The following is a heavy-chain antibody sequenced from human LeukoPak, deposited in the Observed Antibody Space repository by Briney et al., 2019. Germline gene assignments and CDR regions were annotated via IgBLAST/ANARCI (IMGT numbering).Heavy chain of an antibody. J-gene: IGHJ6*03. CDR1: GGSISSGGYY. D-gene: IGHD3-22*01. CDR3: ARGRDSSGYYAYYYYYMDV. V-gene: IGHV4-30-2*01. CDR2: IYHSGST. Sequence: SSETLSLTCTVSGGSISSGGYYWSWIRQPPGKGLEWIGYIYHSGSTYYNPSLKSRVTISVDRSKNQFSLKLSSVTAADTAVYYCARGRDSSGYYAYYYYYMDVWGKGTTVTVSS.